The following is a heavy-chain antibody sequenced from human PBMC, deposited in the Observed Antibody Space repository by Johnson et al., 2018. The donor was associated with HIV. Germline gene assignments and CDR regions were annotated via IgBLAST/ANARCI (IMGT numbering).Heavy chain of an antibody. J-gene: IGHJ3*01. CDR1: GFTFSSYG. CDR2: ISHDGSDK. CDR3: AKSSPPGLAPLGG. D-gene: IGHD6-19*01. V-gene: IGHV3-30*18. Sequence: QVQLVESGGRVVQPGRSLRLSCAAYGFTFSSYGMHWVRQAPGKGLAWVAVISHDGSDKNYADSVKVRFTISRDNSKNTLYLKMNSLRAEDTAVYYCAKSSPPGLAPLGGWGQGTMVTVSS.